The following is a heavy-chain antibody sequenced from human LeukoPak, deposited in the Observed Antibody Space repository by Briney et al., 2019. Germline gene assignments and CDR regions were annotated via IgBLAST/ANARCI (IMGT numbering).Heavy chain of an antibody. CDR3: VVIVLG. CDR1: GFTITNYW. J-gene: IGHJ4*02. Sequence: GGSLRLSCAASGFTITNYWMHWVRQAPGQGLVWVSRISSDGTTTNYADSVRGRFNISRDNAKNMLYLQMNSLRAEDTAIYYCVVIVLGWGQGTLVTVSS. D-gene: IGHD2-8*02. CDR2: ISSDGTTT. V-gene: IGHV3-74*01.